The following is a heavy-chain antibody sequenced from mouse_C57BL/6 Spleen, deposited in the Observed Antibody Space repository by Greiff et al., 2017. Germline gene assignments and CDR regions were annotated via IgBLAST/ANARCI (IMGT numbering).Heavy chain of an antibody. CDR3: TRSDCYCSRGYFDY. CDR2: IDPETGGT. Sequence: VQLQQSGAELVRPGASVTLSCKASGYTFTDYEMHWVKQTPVHGLEWIGAIDPETGGTAYNQKFKGKAILTADKSSSTAYMELRSLTSEDSAVYYCTRSDCYCSRGYFDYWGQGTTLTVSS. J-gene: IGHJ2*01. D-gene: IGHD1-1*01. V-gene: IGHV1-15*01. CDR1: GYTFTDYE.